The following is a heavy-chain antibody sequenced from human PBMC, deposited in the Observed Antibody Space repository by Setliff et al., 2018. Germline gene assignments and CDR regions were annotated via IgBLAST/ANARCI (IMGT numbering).Heavy chain of an antibody. CDR2: IRGQPSSGTT. V-gene: IGHV3-49*04. D-gene: IGHD1-7*01. CDR3: TPWTGTSRLHY. Sequence: GGSLRLSCAASGFTVNTNYMTWVRQAPGKGLEWVGFIRGQPSSGTTEYAASVKGRFTISRDDSKSIAYLQMSSLKTEDTALYYCTPWTGTSRLHYWGQGTLVTVS. J-gene: IGHJ4*02. CDR1: GFTVNTNY.